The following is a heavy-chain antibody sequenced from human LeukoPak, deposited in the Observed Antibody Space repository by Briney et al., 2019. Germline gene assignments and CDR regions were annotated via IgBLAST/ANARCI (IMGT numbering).Heavy chain of an antibody. J-gene: IGHJ4*02. V-gene: IGHV4-59*05. Sequence: PSETLSLTCTVSGGSISSYYWSWIRQPPGKGLEWIGSIYYSGSTYYNPSLKSRVTISVDTSKNQFSLKLSSVTAADTAVYYCVDSSGYPYYFDYWGQGTLVTVSS. D-gene: IGHD3-22*01. CDR2: IYYSGST. CDR1: GGSISSYY. CDR3: VDSSGYPYYFDY.